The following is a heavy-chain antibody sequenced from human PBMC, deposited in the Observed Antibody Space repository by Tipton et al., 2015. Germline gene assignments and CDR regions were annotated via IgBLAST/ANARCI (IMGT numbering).Heavy chain of an antibody. V-gene: IGHV4-38-2*01. CDR1: AYSISSDYY. J-gene: IGHJ4*02. CDR2: IFYSGDT. CDR3: ACQDYDLLSRDYPAIDY. D-gene: IGHD3-3*01. Sequence: LRLSCAVSAYSISSDYYWGWIRQPPGKGLEYIGYIFYSGDTNYNPSLKSRVSMSVDTSKNQFSLRLSSVTAADTAVYYCACQDYDLLSRDYPAIDYWGQGTLVIVSS.